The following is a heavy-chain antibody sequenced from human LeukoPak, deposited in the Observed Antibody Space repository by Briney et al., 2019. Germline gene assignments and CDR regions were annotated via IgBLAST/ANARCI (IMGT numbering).Heavy chain of an antibody. V-gene: IGHV3-48*03. CDR1: GFTFSSYE. D-gene: IGHD3-22*01. CDR2: ISSSGSTI. Sequence: GGSLRLSCAASGFTFSSYEMNWVRQAPGKGLEWVSYISSSGSTIYYADSVKGRFTISRDNAKNSLYLQMNSLRDEDTAVYYCARDRRYYDSTGYYNYYFDYWGQGTLVTVSS. CDR3: ARDRRYYDSTGYYNYYFDY. J-gene: IGHJ4*02.